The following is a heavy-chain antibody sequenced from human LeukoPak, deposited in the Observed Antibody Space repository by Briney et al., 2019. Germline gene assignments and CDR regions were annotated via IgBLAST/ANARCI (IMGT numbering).Heavy chain of an antibody. CDR3: AKDRWELLHRGWFDP. CDR2: ISGSGGST. D-gene: IGHD1-26*01. Sequence: GGSLRLSCAASGFTFSSYAMSWVRQAPGKGLEWVSAISGSGGSTCYADSVKGRFTISRDNSKNTLYLQMNSLRAEDTAVYYCAKDRWELLHRGWFDPWGQGTLVTVSS. CDR1: GFTFSSYA. J-gene: IGHJ5*02. V-gene: IGHV3-23*01.